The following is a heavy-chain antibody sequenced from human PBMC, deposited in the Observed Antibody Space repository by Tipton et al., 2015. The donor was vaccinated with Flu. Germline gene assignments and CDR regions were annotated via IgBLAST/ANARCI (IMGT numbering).Heavy chain of an antibody. CDR2: IYYSGST. D-gene: IGHD3-22*01. V-gene: IGHV4-39*01. Sequence: TLSLTCTVSGGSISSSSYYWGWIRQPPGKGLEWIGSIYYSGSTYYNPSLKSRVTISVGTSKNQFSLKLSSVTAADTAVYYCARGRGYYYDFDYWCQGTLVTVSS. CDR1: GGSISSSSYY. J-gene: IGHJ4*02. CDR3: ARGRGYYYDFDY.